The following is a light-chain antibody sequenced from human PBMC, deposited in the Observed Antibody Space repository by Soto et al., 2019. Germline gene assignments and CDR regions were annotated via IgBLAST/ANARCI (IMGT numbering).Light chain of an antibody. Sequence: QSVLTQPASVSGSPGQSITISCAGTSSDVGSYDLLSWYQQHPDKAPKLIIHDDNKRPSGIPDRFSGSKSGTSATLGITGFQTGDEADYYCGSWDSSLSAYVFGTGTKLTVL. CDR3: GSWDSSLSAYV. J-gene: IGLJ1*01. CDR2: DDN. CDR1: SSDVGSYD. V-gene: IGLV1-51*01.